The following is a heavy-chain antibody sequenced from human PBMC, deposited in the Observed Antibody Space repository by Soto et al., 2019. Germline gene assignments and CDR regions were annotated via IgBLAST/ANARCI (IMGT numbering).Heavy chain of an antibody. V-gene: IGHV4-59*01. D-gene: IGHD3-10*01. J-gene: IGHJ6*02. CDR1: GGSISSYY. CDR3: AGGFGEYPWYYYYGMDV. Sequence: PSETLSLTCTVSGGSISSYYWSWIRQPPGKGLEWIGYIYYSGSTNYNPSLKSRVTISVDTSKNQFSLKLSSVTAADTAVYYCAGGFGEYPWYYYYGMDVWGQGTTVTVSS. CDR2: IYYSGST.